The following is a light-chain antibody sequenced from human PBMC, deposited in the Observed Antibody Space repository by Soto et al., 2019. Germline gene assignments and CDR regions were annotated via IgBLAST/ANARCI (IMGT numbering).Light chain of an antibody. CDR3: QQRYSWPPIT. Sequence: EIVLTQSPATLSLSPGEGATLSCRASQSVGIYLAWYRQKPGQAPRLLIYDASNRATGIPARFSGSGSGTDLTLTISSLEPEDFAVYYCQQRYSWPPITFGQGTRLEIK. V-gene: IGKV3-11*01. CDR1: QSVGIY. CDR2: DAS. J-gene: IGKJ5*01.